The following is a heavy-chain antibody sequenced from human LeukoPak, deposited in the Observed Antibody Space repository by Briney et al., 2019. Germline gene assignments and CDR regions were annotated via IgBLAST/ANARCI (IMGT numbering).Heavy chain of an antibody. V-gene: IGHV4-34*01. CDR2: ISHSGST. Sequence: SETLSLTCAVYGGSFSDYFWSWIRQPPGKGLEWIGEISHSGSTTYNPSLRSRVTISGDTSKKQFSLKLSSVTAADTAVYYCVTYYYVSSAPKRNYWGQGILVTVSS. CDR1: GGSFSDYF. D-gene: IGHD3-22*01. CDR3: VTYYYVSSAPKRNY. J-gene: IGHJ4*02.